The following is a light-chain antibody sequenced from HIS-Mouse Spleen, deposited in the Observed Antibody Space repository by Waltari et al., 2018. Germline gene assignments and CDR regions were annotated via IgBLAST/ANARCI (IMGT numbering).Light chain of an antibody. Sequence: DIQMTKPPSSLSASVGDRVTITCQASQDISNYLNWYHQKPGTAPKLLIYYASNLETGDPSRFSGSQSVTDFTFTINSLQPEDIATSYCGLYDNLPLITSGQGTRL. V-gene: IGKV1-33*01. CDR3: GLYDNLPLIT. CDR1: QDISNY. CDR2: YAS. J-gene: IGKJ5*01.